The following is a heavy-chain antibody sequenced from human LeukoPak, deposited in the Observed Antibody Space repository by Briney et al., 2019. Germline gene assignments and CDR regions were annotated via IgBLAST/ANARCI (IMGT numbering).Heavy chain of an antibody. Sequence: ASVKVSCKASGYTFTSYGISWVRQAPGQGLEWMGWISGYNVNTNYAQKFQGKVTMTTDTSTNTAYMELRSLRSDDTAVYYCTREATGYSWFDPWGQGTLVTVSS. J-gene: IGHJ5*02. D-gene: IGHD3-9*01. CDR3: TREATGYSWFDP. CDR2: ISGYNVNT. V-gene: IGHV1-18*01. CDR1: GYTFTSYG.